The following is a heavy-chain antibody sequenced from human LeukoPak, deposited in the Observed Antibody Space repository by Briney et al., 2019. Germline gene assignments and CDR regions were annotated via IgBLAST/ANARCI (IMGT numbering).Heavy chain of an antibody. CDR2: ISSSSSYI. Sequence: GGSLRLSCAASGFTFSSYSMNWVRRAPGKGLEWVSSISSSSSYIYYADSVKGRFTISRDNAKNSLYLQMNSLRAEDTAVYYCAREGGQNGGQAFDIWGQGTMVTVSS. J-gene: IGHJ3*02. D-gene: IGHD1-1*01. V-gene: IGHV3-21*01. CDR3: AREGGQNGGQAFDI. CDR1: GFTFSSYS.